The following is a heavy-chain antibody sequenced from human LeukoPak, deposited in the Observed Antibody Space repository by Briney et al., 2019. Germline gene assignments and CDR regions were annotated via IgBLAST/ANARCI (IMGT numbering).Heavy chain of an antibody. Sequence: ASVKASCKASGYTFTGYYMHWVRQAPGQGLEWMGWISGYNGNTNYAQKFQGRVTMTTDTSTSTLYMEVRSLRSDDTAVYYCARDNGHKSVDYWGQGTQVTVSS. D-gene: IGHD2-21*01. CDR1: GYTFTGYY. V-gene: IGHV1-18*04. CDR3: ARDNGHKSVDY. J-gene: IGHJ4*02. CDR2: ISGYNGNT.